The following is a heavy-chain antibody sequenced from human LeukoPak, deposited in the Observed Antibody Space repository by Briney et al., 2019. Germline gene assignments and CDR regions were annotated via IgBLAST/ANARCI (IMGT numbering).Heavy chain of an antibody. J-gene: IGHJ5*02. CDR3: AKDAMMHYDFSYNWFDP. D-gene: IGHD3-3*01. CDR2: ISGDGGST. V-gene: IGHV3-43*02. Sequence: PGGSLRLSCAASGFTFDDYAMHWVRQAPGRGPEWVSLISGDGGSTYYADSVKGRFTISRDNSKNSLYLQMNSLRTEDTALYYCAKDAMMHYDFSYNWFDPWGQGTLVTVSS. CDR1: GFTFDDYA.